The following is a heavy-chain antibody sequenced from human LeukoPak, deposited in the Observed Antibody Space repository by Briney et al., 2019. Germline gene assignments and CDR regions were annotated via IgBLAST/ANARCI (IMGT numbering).Heavy chain of an antibody. D-gene: IGHD1-26*01. CDR2: ISGSGDST. V-gene: IGHV3-23*01. CDR1: RFPFSSYT. CDR3: ARVGEGAAKD. J-gene: IGHJ4*02. Sequence: PGGSLRLSCAASRFPFSSYTMSWVRQAPGKGLEWVSRISGSGDSTNYADSVKGRFTISRDNSKNTLYLQMNGLRADDTAVYYCARVGEGAAKDWGQGTLVTVSS.